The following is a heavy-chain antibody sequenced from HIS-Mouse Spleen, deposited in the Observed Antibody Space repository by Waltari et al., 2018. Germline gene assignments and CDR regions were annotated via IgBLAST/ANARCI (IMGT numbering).Heavy chain of an antibody. CDR1: GYTFTSYY. J-gene: IGHJ6*02. D-gene: IGHD6-19*01. CDR2: IKPSGGST. Sequence: QVQLVQSGAEVKKPGASVKVSCKASGYTFTSYYMHWVRQAPGQGLEWMGIIKPSGGSTSDAQKFQGRVTMTRDTSTSTVYMELSSLRSEDTAVYYCARDRAGNYYYYYGMDVWGQGTTVTVSS. CDR3: ARDRAGNYYYYYGMDV. V-gene: IGHV1-46*03.